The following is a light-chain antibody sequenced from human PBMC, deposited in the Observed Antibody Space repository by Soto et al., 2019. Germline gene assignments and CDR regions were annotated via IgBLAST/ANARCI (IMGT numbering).Light chain of an antibody. Sequence: IQITQSPATLSSSVGDRVTITCRASQTIHSFLAWYQQKAGKAPKLLIYAASSLQSGVPSRFSGSGSGTDFTLAISSLQPEDSATYYCLQDINYPWTFGQGTKVDIK. V-gene: IGKV1-6*01. CDR3: LQDINYPWT. J-gene: IGKJ1*01. CDR2: AAS. CDR1: QTIHSF.